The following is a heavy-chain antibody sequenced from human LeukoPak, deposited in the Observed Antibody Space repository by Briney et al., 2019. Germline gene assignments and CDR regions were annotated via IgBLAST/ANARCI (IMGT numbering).Heavy chain of an antibody. CDR2: ISGRGSTI. D-gene: IGHD3-16*01. Sequence: PGGTLRLSCAASGFTFSSYEMNWVRQAPGKGLEWVSYISGRGSTIYNADSVKGRFTISRDNAKNSLYLQMNSLRTEDMALYYCAKGGGGRLIYYYYMDVWGKGTTVTVSS. V-gene: IGHV3-48*03. CDR1: GFTFSSYE. J-gene: IGHJ6*03. CDR3: AKGGGGRLIYYYYMDV.